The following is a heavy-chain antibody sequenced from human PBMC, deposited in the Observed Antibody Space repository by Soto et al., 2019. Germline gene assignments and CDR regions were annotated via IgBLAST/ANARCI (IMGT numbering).Heavy chain of an antibody. J-gene: IGHJ4*02. Sequence: EVQLVESGGGLVQPGRSLRLSCAASGFSFDDYAMFWVRQAPGKGLEWVSGITWNSGTIGYAGSVKGRFTISRDKAKNSLYLQMHTLRAEATALYYCAKGSSGWYEVPYDYWGQGTLVTVSS. CDR1: GFSFDDYA. CDR3: AKGSSGWYEVPYDY. V-gene: IGHV3-9*01. D-gene: IGHD6-13*01. CDR2: ITWNSGTI.